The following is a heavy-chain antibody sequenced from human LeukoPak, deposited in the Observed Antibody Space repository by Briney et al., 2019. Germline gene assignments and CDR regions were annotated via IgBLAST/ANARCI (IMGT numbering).Heavy chain of an antibody. Sequence: NPSETLSLTCTVSGGSVSSGSYYWSWIRQPPGKGLECIGYIYYSGSTNYNPSLKSRVNISVDPSKNQFSLKLSSVTAADTAVYYCARDNGSPTRWFDPWGQGTLVTVSS. CDR2: IYYSGST. V-gene: IGHV4-61*01. D-gene: IGHD6-13*01. CDR1: GGSVSSGSYY. J-gene: IGHJ5*02. CDR3: ARDNGSPTRWFDP.